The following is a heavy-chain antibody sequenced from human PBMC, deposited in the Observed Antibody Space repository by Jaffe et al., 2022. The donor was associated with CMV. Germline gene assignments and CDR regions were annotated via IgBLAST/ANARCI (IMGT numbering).Heavy chain of an antibody. CDR2: IYRDATT. CDR1: GSSVTDTY. Sequence: EVQLMESGGGLVQPGGSLRLSCTISGSSVTDTYMSWLRQAPGKGLEWLSIIYRDATTNSADSVKGRFTLTRDTSKNTLYFQLNRLTVEDTGIYYCARGPQGGTFDHWGQGTLVTVSS. D-gene: IGHD1-1*01. J-gene: IGHJ4*02. CDR3: ARGPQGGTFDH. V-gene: IGHV3-66*01.